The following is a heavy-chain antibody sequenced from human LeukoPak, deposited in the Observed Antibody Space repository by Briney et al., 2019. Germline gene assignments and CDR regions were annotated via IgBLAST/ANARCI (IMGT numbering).Heavy chain of an antibody. D-gene: IGHD5-18*01. Sequence: GATVKVSCKASGYAFTGYYMHWVRQAPGQGLEWMGWINPNSGGTNYAQKFQGWVTMTRDTSISTAYMELSRLRSDDTAVYYCARSYLSQLWLGYWGQGTLVTVSS. CDR3: ARSYLSQLWLGY. V-gene: IGHV1-2*04. J-gene: IGHJ4*02. CDR2: INPNSGGT. CDR1: GYAFTGYY.